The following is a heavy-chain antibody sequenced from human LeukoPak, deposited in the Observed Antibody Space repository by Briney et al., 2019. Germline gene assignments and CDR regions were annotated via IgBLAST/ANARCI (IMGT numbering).Heavy chain of an antibody. V-gene: IGHV4-39*07. D-gene: IGHD3-22*01. CDR1: GGSISSTSYY. CDR2: IYYSGST. Sequence: SETLSLTCTVSGGSISSTSYYWGWIRQPPGKGLEWIGSIYYSGSTYYNPSLRSRVTISVDTSKNQFSLKLSSVTAADTAVYYCARDISVTMIVVAPGAAFDIWGQGTVVTVSS. CDR3: ARDISVTMIVVAPGAAFDI. J-gene: IGHJ3*02.